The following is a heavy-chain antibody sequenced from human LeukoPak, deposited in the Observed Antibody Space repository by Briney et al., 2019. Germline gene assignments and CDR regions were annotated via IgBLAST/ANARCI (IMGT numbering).Heavy chain of an antibody. Sequence: GGSLRLSCAASGFHFSSFGMSLVRPAPGKGLGWVSNIKQDGSEKYYVYSVKGRFTISRHNAKNSLYMQINSPGPEDTAVYYCARPFFGPLWDSSGYYSYFDYWGQGTLVTVSS. J-gene: IGHJ4*02. CDR1: GFHFSSFG. CDR2: IKQDGSEK. D-gene: IGHD3-22*01. CDR3: ARPFFGPLWDSSGYYSYFDY. V-gene: IGHV3-7*01.